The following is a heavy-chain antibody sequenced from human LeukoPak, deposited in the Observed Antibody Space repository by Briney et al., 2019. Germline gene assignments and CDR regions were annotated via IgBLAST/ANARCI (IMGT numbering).Heavy chain of an antibody. Sequence: GGSLRLSCAASGFTFSNYVMSWVRQAPGKGLEWVSSITGSGSSTYDADLVKGRFTISRDNSKNTLYLQMNSLRAEDTAVYYCARVNSMVRGVIDYWGQGTLVTVSS. CDR2: ITGSGSST. CDR1: GFTFSNYV. CDR3: ARVNSMVRGVIDY. J-gene: IGHJ4*02. D-gene: IGHD3-10*01. V-gene: IGHV3-23*01.